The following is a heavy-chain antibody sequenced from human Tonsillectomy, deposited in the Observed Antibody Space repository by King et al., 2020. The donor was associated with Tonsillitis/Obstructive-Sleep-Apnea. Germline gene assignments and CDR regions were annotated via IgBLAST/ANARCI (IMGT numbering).Heavy chain of an antibody. D-gene: IGHD3-9*01. CDR1: GYTFTNYG. J-gene: IGHJ4*02. CDR2: INPSGGSS. CDR3: ARGYFHFDY. Sequence: QLVQSGAEVKKPGASVKVSCKASGYTFTNYGISWVRQAPGQGLEWMGIINPSGGSSSYAQKFQGRVTLTRDTSTSTVYMELSSLRSEDTAVYYCARGYFHFDYWGQGTLVTVSS. V-gene: IGHV1-46*01.